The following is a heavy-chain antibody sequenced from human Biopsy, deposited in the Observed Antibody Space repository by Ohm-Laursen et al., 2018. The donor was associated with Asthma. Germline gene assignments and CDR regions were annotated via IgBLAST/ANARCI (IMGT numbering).Heavy chain of an antibody. Sequence: VKISCKASGGSFSNYAISWVRQAPGQGLEWMGGLIPVLGTPDHAQMFEGRVTITADESTSTAYMELSSRSSEDTAVYYCARGYSGSDRIVYYYSGLEVWGQGTTVTVSS. CDR2: LIPVLGTP. D-gene: IGHD5-12*01. CDR1: GGSFSNYA. V-gene: IGHV1-69*13. CDR3: ARGYSGSDRIVYYYSGLEV. J-gene: IGHJ6*02.